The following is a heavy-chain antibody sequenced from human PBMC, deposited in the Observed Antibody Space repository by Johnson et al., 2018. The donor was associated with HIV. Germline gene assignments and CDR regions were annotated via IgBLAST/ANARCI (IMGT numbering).Heavy chain of an antibody. CDR1: GFIATSNY. D-gene: IGHD6-13*01. CDR2: IYGSNST. CDR3: ALKQLVTMDDAFDI. Sequence: MLLVESGGGLVQPGGSLRLSCAASGFIATSNYMTWVRQAPGKGLEWVSVIYGSNSTYYADSVKGRFTISRDKSKNTLYLQMNSLRAEDTAVYYCALKQLVTMDDAFDIWGQGTMVTVSS. V-gene: IGHV3-66*01. J-gene: IGHJ3*02.